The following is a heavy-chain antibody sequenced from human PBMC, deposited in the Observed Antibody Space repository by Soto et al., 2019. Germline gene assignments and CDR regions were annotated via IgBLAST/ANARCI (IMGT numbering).Heavy chain of an antibody. Sequence: ASVKVSCKASGYTFTSYGISWVRQAPGQGLEWMGWISAYNGNTNYAQKLQGRVTMTTDTSTSTAKKERRSPRSDDTAAWYFGRILEKGVLRYFDWYPNHDVFDIWGQGTMVPVSS. J-gene: IGHJ3*02. D-gene: IGHD3-9*01. CDR1: GYTFTSYG. CDR3: GRILEKGVLRYFDWYPNHDVFDI. V-gene: IGHV1-18*01. CDR2: ISAYNGNT.